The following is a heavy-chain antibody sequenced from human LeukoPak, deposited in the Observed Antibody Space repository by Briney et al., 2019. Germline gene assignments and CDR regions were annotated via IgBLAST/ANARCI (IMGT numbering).Heavy chain of an antibody. D-gene: IGHD4-17*01. J-gene: IGHJ4*02. CDR3: ARGEKSPPDYGDSLFDY. CDR1: GYTFTSYG. CDR2: ISAYNGNT. V-gene: IGHV1-18*01. Sequence: GASVTVSCKASGYTFTSYGISWVRQAPGQGLEWMGWISAYNGNTNYAQKLQGRVTMTTDTSTSTAYMELRSLRSDDTAVYYCARGEKSPPDYGDSLFDYWGQGTLVTVSS.